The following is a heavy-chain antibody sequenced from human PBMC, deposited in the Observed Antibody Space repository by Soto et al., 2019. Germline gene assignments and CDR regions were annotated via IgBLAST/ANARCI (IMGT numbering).Heavy chain of an antibody. Sequence: VQLVQSGAEVKKPGASVQVSCKTSGYSFSNYSMHWVRQVPGQGLEWMGNINPNGGSTSLAQKFKDAVTLTRDTSTNTVYMELSSLTSEDTAVYYCARDGVQLWPRYDFDYWGQGTLVTVSS. CDR1: GYSFSNYS. V-gene: IGHV1-46*01. J-gene: IGHJ4*02. CDR2: INPNGGST. D-gene: IGHD1-1*01. CDR3: ARDGVQLWPRYDFDY.